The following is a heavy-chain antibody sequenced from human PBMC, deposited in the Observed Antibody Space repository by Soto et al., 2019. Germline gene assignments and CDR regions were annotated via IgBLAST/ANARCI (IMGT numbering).Heavy chain of an antibody. CDR1: GFSLSNGKVG. CDR3: ARILFGRSVAGGYFYMDV. CDR2: IFSNDEK. D-gene: IGHD6-19*01. V-gene: IGHV2-26*01. J-gene: IGHJ6*03. Sequence: PTLMNPTETLTLTCTVSGFSLSNGKVGVSWIRQPPGKALEWLAHIFSNDEKSYRTSLKSRLTISEDTSKSQVVLTMTNVDPVDTATYYCARILFGRSVAGGYFYMDVWGKGTTVTVSS.